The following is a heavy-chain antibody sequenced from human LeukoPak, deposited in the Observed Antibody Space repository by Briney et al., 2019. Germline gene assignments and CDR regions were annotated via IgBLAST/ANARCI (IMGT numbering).Heavy chain of an antibody. J-gene: IGHJ4*02. CDR3: ARAIISSGWYEGDY. V-gene: IGHV3-7*01. CDR1: GFTFSSCA. Sequence: GGSLRLSCAASGFTFSSCAMSWVRQAPGKGLEWVANIKQDGSEKYYVDSVKGRFTISRDNAKNSLYLQMNSLRAEDTAVYYCARAIISSGWYEGDYWGQGTLVTVSS. CDR2: IKQDGSEK. D-gene: IGHD6-19*01.